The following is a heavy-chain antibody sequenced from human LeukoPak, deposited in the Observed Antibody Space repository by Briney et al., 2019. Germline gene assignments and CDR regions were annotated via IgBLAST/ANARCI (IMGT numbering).Heavy chain of an antibody. CDR3: AKEDCSGGSCPANFDY. CDR2: IDYSGDTT. D-gene: IGHD2-15*01. V-gene: IGHV3-23*01. Sequence: GGSLRLSCTASGFTLSSYEMTWIRQAPGKGLEWVSSIDYSGDTTYYADSVKGRFTISRDNSKSTLFLQLSSLRADDTAVYYCAKEDCSGGSCPANFDYWGQGTLVTVSS. CDR1: GFTLSSYE. J-gene: IGHJ4*02.